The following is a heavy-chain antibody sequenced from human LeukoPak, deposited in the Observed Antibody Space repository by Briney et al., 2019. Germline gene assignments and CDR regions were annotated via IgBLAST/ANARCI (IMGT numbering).Heavy chain of an antibody. CDR3: ARELRFLEWLLIDY. D-gene: IGHD3-3*01. CDR2: INPNSGGT. V-gene: IGHV1-2*02. J-gene: IGHJ4*02. CDR1: GYTFTGYY. Sequence: APVKVSCKASGYTFTGYYMHWVRQAPGQGLEWMGWINPNSGGTNYAQKFQGRVTMTRDTSISTAYMELSRLRSDDTAVYYCARELRFLEWLLIDYWGQGTLVTVSS.